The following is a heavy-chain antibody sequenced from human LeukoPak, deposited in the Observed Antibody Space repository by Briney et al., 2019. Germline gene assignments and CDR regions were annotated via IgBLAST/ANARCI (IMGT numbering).Heavy chain of an antibody. CDR1: GGTFSSYA. CDR3: ARARGQWLAQPDY. CDR2: ITPILGIA. D-gene: IGHD6-19*01. Sequence: SVKVSCKASGGTFSSYAISLVRQAPGQGLEWMGRITPILGIANYAQKFQGRVTITADKSTSTAYMELSSLRSEDTAVYYCARARGQWLAQPDYWGQGTLVTVSS. V-gene: IGHV1-69*04. J-gene: IGHJ4*02.